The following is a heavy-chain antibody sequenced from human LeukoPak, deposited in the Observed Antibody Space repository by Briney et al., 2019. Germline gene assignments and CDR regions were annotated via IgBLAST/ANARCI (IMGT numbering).Heavy chain of an antibody. D-gene: IGHD2-15*01. CDR3: ARRYCSGANCYYFDY. Sequence: PGESLKISCKGSGYSFTSYWIGWVRQMPGKGLEWMGIIYPGDSDTRYSPSFQGQVTISADKSISTAYLQWSSLKASDTAMYYCARRYCSGANCYYFDYWGQGTLVTVSS. CDR1: GYSFTSYW. V-gene: IGHV5-51*03. J-gene: IGHJ4*02. CDR2: IYPGDSDT.